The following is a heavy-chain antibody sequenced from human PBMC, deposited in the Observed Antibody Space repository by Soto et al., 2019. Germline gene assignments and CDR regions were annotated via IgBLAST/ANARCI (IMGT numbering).Heavy chain of an antibody. CDR2: ISGSGGST. CDR3: AGAVAIAIYSDY. D-gene: IGHD6-19*01. Sequence: GGSLRLSCAASGFTFSSYAMSWVRQAPGKGLEWVSAISGSGGSTYYADSVKGRFTISRDNSKNTLYLQMNSLRSDDTAVYYFAGAVAIAIYSDYWGQGTLGTVSS. J-gene: IGHJ4*02. CDR1: GFTFSSYA. V-gene: IGHV3-23*01.